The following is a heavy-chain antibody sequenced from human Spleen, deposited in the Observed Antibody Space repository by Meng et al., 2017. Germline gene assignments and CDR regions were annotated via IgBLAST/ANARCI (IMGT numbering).Heavy chain of an antibody. CDR3: ARDCLAGYTSGWQFDY. CDR2: INPSTGTT. V-gene: IGHV1-46*04. CDR1: GYTFTSYY. Sequence: QVQIVQSGAEVKKPGASVKVSCKSSGYTFTSYYIHWVRQAPGQGLEWMGIINPSTGTTTYAQNLQGRVTMTRDTSTSTVHMELSSLRSEDTAVYHCARDCLAGYTSGWQFDYWGQGTLVTVSS. J-gene: IGHJ4*02. D-gene: IGHD6-19*01.